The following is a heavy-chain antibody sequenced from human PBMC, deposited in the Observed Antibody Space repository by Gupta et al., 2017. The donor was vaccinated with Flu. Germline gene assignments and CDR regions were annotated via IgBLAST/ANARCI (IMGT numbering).Heavy chain of an antibody. D-gene: IGHD1-1*01. V-gene: IGHV3-21*01. CDR3: AKNRASGITKGSFDI. CDR2: ISRVGRFI. Sequence: QAPGKGLEWVSSISRVGRFIYYADSVKGRFAISRDNAKNSLYLHMNGLKAEDTAIYYCAKNRASGITKGSFDIWGQGTMVTVSS. J-gene: IGHJ3*02.